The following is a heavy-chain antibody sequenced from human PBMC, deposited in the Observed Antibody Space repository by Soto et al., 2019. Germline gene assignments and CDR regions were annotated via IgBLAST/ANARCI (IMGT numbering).Heavy chain of an antibody. CDR2: ISGSGGST. V-gene: IGHV3-23*01. D-gene: IGHD6-19*01. J-gene: IGHJ4*02. CDR1: GFTFSSYA. CDR3: XXXXAVADYYFDX. Sequence: EVQLLESGGGLVQPGGSLRLSCAASGFTFSSYAMSWVRQAPGKGLEWVSAISGSGGSTYYADSVKGRFTISRDNSKNTLYLQMNSLRAEDXXXXXXXXXXAVADYYFDXWGQGTL.